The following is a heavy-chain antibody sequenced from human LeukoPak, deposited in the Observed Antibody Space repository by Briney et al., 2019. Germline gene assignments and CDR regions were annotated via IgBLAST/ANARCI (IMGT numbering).Heavy chain of an antibody. CDR3: AKALDLWFGESPIGY. D-gene: IGHD3-10*01. CDR2: ISWNSGSI. J-gene: IGHJ4*02. V-gene: IGHV3-9*01. CDR1: GFTFDDYA. Sequence: PGGSLRLSCAASGFTFDDYAMHWVRQAPGKGLEWVSGISWNSGSIGYADSVKDRFTISRDNAKNSLYLQMNSLRAEDTALYYCAKALDLWFGESPIGYWGQGTLVTVSS.